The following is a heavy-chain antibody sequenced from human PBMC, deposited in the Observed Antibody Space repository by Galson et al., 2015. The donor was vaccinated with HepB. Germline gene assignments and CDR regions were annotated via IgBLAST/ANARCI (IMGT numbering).Heavy chain of an antibody. J-gene: IGHJ6*02. CDR3: ARASTERDAQARGYCSGGSCSNYYYGMDV. Sequence: SVKVSCKASGGTFSSYAISWVRQAPGQGLEWMGGIIPIFGTANYAQKFQGRVTITADESTSTAYMELSSLRSEDTAVYYCARASTERDAQARGYCSGGSCSNYYYGMDVWGQGTTVTVSS. D-gene: IGHD2-15*01. CDR2: IIPIFGTA. V-gene: IGHV1-69*13. CDR1: GGTFSSYA.